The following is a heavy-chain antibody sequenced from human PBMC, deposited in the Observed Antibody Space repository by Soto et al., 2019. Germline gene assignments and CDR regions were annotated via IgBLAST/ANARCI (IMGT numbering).Heavy chain of an antibody. CDR1: GFTFSSYA. V-gene: IGHV3-23*01. CDR2: ISGSGGST. D-gene: IGHD3-9*01. J-gene: IGHJ4*02. Sequence: GGSLRLSCAASGFTFSSYAMSWVRQAPGKRLERVSAISGSGGSTYYADSVKGRFTNYRDNSKNTLYLKMNSLRAEDTTVYYWGKVQFYDILYQFDYWGQGTLVTVSS. CDR3: GKVQFYDILYQFDY.